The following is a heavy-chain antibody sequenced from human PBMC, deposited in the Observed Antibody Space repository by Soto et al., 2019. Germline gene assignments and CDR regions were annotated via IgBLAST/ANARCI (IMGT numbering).Heavy chain of an antibody. CDR3: ASQPRYYYYGMDV. Sequence: SETLSLTCAVYGGSFSGYYWSWIRQPPGKGLEWIGEINHSGSTNYNPSLKSRVTISVDTSKNRFSLKLSSVTAADTAVYYCASQPRYYYYGMDVWGQGTTVTVSS. D-gene: IGHD2-2*01. CDR2: INHSGST. J-gene: IGHJ6*02. CDR1: GGSFSGYY. V-gene: IGHV4-34*01.